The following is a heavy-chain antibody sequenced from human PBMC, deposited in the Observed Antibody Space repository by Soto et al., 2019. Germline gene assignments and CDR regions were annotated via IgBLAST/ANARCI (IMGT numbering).Heavy chain of an antibody. CDR2: IIPIFGTA. CDR1: GGTFSSYA. D-gene: IGHD2-8*02. J-gene: IGHJ5*01. Sequence: QVQLVQSGAEVKKPGSSVKVSCKASGGTFSSYAISWVRQAPGQGLEWMGGIIPIFGTANYAPKFQCSDTITADESTSTAYMELSSLRSEDTAVDYCARGPPGLFDPWGQGPLVTVSS. V-gene: IGHV1-69*12. CDR3: ARGPPGLFDP.